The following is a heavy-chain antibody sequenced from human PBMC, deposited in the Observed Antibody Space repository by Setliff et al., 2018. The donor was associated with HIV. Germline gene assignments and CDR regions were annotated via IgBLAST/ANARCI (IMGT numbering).Heavy chain of an antibody. V-gene: IGHV4-4*07. D-gene: IGHD5-12*01. CDR3: ARGGRRWLHQEWFDP. CDR2: MHTSGNT. J-gene: IGHJ5*02. Sequence: SETLSLTCTSSGDSISGYYWSWIRQPAGKGLEWIGRMHTSGNTSYNPSLKSRVTMSVDTSKNQFSLRLSSVTAADTAVYYCARGGRRWLHQEWFDPWGQGALVTVSS. CDR1: GDSISGYY.